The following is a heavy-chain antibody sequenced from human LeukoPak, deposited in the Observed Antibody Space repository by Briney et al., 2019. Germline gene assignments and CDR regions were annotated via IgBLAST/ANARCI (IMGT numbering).Heavy chain of an antibody. V-gene: IGHV1-2*02. J-gene: IGHJ4*02. CDR1: GYTFTGYY. CDR3: AREPIAHIAVAGTIDY. D-gene: IGHD6-19*01. Sequence: ASVKVSCKASGYTFTGYYMHWVRQAPGQGLEWMGWINPNSGGTNYAQKFQGRVTMTGDTSISTAYMELSRLRSDDTAVYYCAREPIAHIAVAGTIDYWGQGTLVTVSS. CDR2: INPNSGGT.